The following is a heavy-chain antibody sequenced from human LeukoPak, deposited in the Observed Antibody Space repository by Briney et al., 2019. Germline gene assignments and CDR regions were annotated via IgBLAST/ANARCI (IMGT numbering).Heavy chain of an antibody. D-gene: IGHD5-12*01. J-gene: IGHJ4*02. CDR2: ISSSGST. CDR1: GDSISSGDYY. CDR3: ARLPTITFFDY. V-gene: IGHV4-61*02. Sequence: PSETLSLTCTVSGDSISSGDYYWSWIRQPAGKGLEWIGRISSSGSTNYNPSLKSRVTISVDTSKNQFSLKLSSVTAADTAVYYCARLPTITFFDYWGQGTLVTVSS.